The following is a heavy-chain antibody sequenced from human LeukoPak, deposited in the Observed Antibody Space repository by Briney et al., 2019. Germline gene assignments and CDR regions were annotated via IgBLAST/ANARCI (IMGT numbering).Heavy chain of an antibody. J-gene: IGHJ1*01. D-gene: IGHD3-22*01. V-gene: IGHV3-23*01. Sequence: TGGSLRLSCAASGFTFSSYAMSWVRQAPGKGLEWVSAISGSGGSTYYADSVKGRFTISRDNSKNTLYLQMNSLRAEDTAVYYCAKGYDSSGYYKEYFQHWGQGTLVTVSS. CDR1: GFTFSSYA. CDR3: AKGYDSSGYYKEYFQH. CDR2: ISGSGGST.